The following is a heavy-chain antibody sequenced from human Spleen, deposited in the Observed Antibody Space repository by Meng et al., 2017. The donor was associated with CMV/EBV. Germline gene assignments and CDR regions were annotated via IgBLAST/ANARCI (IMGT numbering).Heavy chain of an antibody. CDR2: MTTTGKNV. J-gene: IGHJ4*02. CDR1: GFTFSSYS. V-gene: IGHV3-21*01. Sequence: GESLKISCTGSGFTFSSYSMNWVRQAPGKGLEWVSSMTTTGKNVYYADSVRGRFTISRDNAKNSLYLQMDSLRVEDTAVYYCARDDGYYDSSGYKGVPFDYWGQGTLVTVSS. CDR3: ARDDGYYDSSGYKGVPFDY. D-gene: IGHD5-12*01.